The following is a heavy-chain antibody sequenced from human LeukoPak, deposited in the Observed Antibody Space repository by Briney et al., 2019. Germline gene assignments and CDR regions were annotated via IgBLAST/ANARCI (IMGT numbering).Heavy chain of an antibody. J-gene: IGHJ5*02. D-gene: IGHD6-13*01. Sequence: PSETLSLTCTVSGGSISSYYWSWIRQSPGKGLGWIGEINHSGSTNYNPSLKSRVTISVDTSKNQFSLKLSSVTAADTAVYYCARAGEDSSSWYYWFDPWGQGTLVTVSS. CDR1: GGSISSYY. CDR3: ARAGEDSSSWYYWFDP. CDR2: INHSGST. V-gene: IGHV4-34*01.